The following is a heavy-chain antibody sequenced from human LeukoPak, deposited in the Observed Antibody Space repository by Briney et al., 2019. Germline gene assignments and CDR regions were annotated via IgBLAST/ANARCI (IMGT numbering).Heavy chain of an antibody. CDR3: ARDAAAVGTRAFDY. CDR2: IYYSGST. V-gene: IGHV4-59*01. D-gene: IGHD6-13*01. CDR1: GGSISSYY. J-gene: IGHJ4*02. Sequence: SETLSLTCTVSGGSISSYYWSWIRQPPGKGLEWIGYIYYSGSTNYNPSLKSRVTISVDTSKNQFSLKLSSVTAADTAVYYCARDAAAVGTRAFDYWGQGTLVTVSS.